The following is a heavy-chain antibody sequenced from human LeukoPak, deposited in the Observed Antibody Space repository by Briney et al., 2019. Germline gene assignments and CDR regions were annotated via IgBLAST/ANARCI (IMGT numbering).Heavy chain of an antibody. CDR1: GYTFTSYY. V-gene: IGHV1-46*01. D-gene: IGHD2-2*01. J-gene: IGHJ4*02. CDR3: ARDLGGYCSSTSCSYIDY. CDR2: I. Sequence: ASVKVSCKASGYTFTSYYMHWVRQAPGQGLEWMGIIQGRVTMTRDMSTSTVYMELSSLRSEDTAVYYCARDLGGYCSSTSCSYIDYWGQGPLVTVSS.